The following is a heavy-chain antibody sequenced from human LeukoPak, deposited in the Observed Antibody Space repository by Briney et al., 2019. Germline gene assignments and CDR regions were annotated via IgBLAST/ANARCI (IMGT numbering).Heavy chain of an antibody. CDR2: INTGTGNP. CDR3: AAIGAHSFDY. CDR1: GYTFTNYA. D-gene: IGHD3-10*01. V-gene: IGHV7-4-1*02. Sequence: ASVKVSCKTSGYTFTNYAMNWVRQAPGQGLEFMGWINTGTGNPTYAQGFTGRIVFSLGTSVSTAYLHINTLKPEDTAVYYCAAIGAHSFDYWGQGTLVTVS. J-gene: IGHJ4*02.